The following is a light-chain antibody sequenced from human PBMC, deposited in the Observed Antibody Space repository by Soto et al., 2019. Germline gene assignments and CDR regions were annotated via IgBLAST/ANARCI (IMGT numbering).Light chain of an antibody. CDR2: GAS. V-gene: IGKV3-20*01. CDR1: ETVSSSF. CDR3: QQCGTSPKT. Sequence: EIVLTQSPGTLSLSPGERATLSCRASETVSSSFLAWYQQKPGQAPRLLIYGASSRATSIPDRFSGSGSGTDFTLTISRLEPEDFAVYYCQQCGTSPKTFGQGTRVEIK. J-gene: IGKJ1*01.